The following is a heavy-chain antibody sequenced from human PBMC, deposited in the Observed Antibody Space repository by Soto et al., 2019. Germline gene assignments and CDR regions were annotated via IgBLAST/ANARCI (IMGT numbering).Heavy chain of an antibody. V-gene: IGHV4-59*08. CDR1: DSSILSYY. CDR2: IYYSGST. J-gene: IGHJ4*02. Sequence: PSGTVRLTCTAADSSILSYYWSWIRQPPGKGLEWIGYIYYSGSTNYNPSLKSRVTISVDTSKNQFSLKLNSMTAADTAVYYCARHNYGSGSTYFDYWGQGTLVTVSS. CDR3: ARHNYGSGSTYFDY. D-gene: IGHD3-10*01.